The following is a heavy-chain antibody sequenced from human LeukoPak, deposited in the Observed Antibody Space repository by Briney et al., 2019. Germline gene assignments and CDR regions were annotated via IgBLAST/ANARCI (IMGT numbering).Heavy chain of an antibody. J-gene: IGHJ4*02. CDR3: ARGSSSGYFDRSRLSDY. V-gene: IGHV1-8*01. Sequence: EASVKVSCKASGYTFTSYDINWVRQATGQGLEWMGWMNPNSGNTGYAQKFQGRVTMTRNTSISTAYMELSSLRSEDTAVYYWARGSSSGYFDRSRLSDYGAQEPRATVSS. CDR2: MNPNSGNT. D-gene: IGHD6-13*01. CDR1: GYTFTSYD.